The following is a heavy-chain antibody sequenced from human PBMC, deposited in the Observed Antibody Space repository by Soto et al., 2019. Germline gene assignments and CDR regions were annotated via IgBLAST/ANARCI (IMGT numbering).Heavy chain of an antibody. V-gene: IGHV3-23*01. D-gene: IGHD6-6*01. CDR2: ISGSGDRT. CDR3: AKDGAYSSSSLYYFDY. J-gene: IGHJ4*02. CDR1: GFTFSTYA. Sequence: EVQLFESGGGLVQPGGSLRLSCAASGFTFSTYAMNWVRQAPGKGLEWVSAISGSGDRTYYADSVRGRFTISKDSSKNTLYLQMNSLRAEDTAVYYCAKDGAYSSSSLYYFDYWGQGTLVTVSS.